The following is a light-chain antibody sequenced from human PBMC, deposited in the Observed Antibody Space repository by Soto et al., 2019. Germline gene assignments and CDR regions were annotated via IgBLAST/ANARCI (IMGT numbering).Light chain of an antibody. J-gene: IGKJ4*01. Sequence: NVLTQSPATLSLSPGERATLSCRASQSISSHLAWYQQKPGQAPRLLMYDASNRATGIPARFSGSGSGTDFTLTISSLEPEDFAVYYCQQRPNWPLTFGGGTKVEIK. V-gene: IGKV3-11*01. CDR3: QQRPNWPLT. CDR2: DAS. CDR1: QSISSH.